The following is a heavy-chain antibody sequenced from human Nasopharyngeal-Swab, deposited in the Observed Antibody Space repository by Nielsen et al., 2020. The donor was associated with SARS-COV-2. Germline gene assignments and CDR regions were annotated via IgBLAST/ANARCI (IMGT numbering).Heavy chain of an antibody. CDR3: ARDPPPYSSSWYSAHYYYGMDV. Sequence: GESLKISCAASGFTFSSYSMNWVRQAPGKGLEWVSSISSSSSYIYYADSVKGRFTISRDNAKNSLYLQMNSLRAEDTAVYYCARDPPPYSSSWYSAHYYYGMDVWGQGTTVTVSS. J-gene: IGHJ6*02. CDR2: ISSSSSYI. CDR1: GFTFSSYS. D-gene: IGHD6-13*01. V-gene: IGHV3-21*01.